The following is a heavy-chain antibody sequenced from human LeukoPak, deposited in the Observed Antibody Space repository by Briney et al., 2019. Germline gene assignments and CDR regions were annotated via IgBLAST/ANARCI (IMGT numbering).Heavy chain of an antibody. J-gene: IGHJ3*02. V-gene: IGHV4-31*03. CDR1: GGSIGSGGYY. CDR3: ARDHNDILTGSTAFDI. CDR2: IYYSGST. D-gene: IGHD3-9*01. Sequence: SETLSLTCTVSGGSIGSGGYYWSWIRQHPGKGLEWIGYIYYSGSTYYNPSLESRVTISVDTSKNQFSLKLSSVTAADTAVYYCARDHNDILTGSTAFDIWGQGTMVTVSS.